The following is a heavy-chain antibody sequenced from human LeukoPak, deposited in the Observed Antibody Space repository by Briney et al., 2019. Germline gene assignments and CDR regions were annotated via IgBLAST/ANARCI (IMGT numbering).Heavy chain of an antibody. Sequence: GGSLRLSCAASGFTFSSYWMHWVRQAPGKGLVWVSRINSDGSSTIYADAVKGRFTISRDNAKNPAYLQMNSLRAEDTAVYYCARVQGHPPNGLDIWGQGTMVTVSS. CDR2: INSDGSST. CDR3: ARVQGHPPNGLDI. CDR1: GFTFSSYW. J-gene: IGHJ3*02. D-gene: IGHD2-8*01. V-gene: IGHV3-74*01.